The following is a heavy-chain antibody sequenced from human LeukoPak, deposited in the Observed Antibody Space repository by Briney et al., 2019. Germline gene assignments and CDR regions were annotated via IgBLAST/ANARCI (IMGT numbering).Heavy chain of an antibody. J-gene: IGHJ4*02. Sequence: GRSLRLSCAASGFTFNSYTMNSARLAPGKGMEWISYISRTGTTIYYADSVKGRFTISRDNAKNSLYLQMNSLRSEDTGLYFWARDLGSGDHGLLVWGQGTLLTVSS. CDR2: ISRTGTTI. V-gene: IGHV3-48*01. CDR1: GFTFNSYT. D-gene: IGHD2-21*02. CDR3: ARDLGSGDHGLLV.